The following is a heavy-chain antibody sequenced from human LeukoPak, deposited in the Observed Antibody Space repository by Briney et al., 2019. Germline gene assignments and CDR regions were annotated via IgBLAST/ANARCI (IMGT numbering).Heavy chain of an antibody. CDR3: ARDTGWSAY. CDR2: IYSGGST. J-gene: IGHJ4*02. Sequence: GGSVRLPCAASGFTFSDHAMSWVRQAPGRGLEWVSAIYSGGSTYYADSVKGRFTISRDNSKNTLYLQMNSLRAEDTAVYYCARDTGWSAYWGQGTLVTVSS. CDR1: GFTFSDHA. V-gene: IGHV3-53*01. D-gene: IGHD2-8*01.